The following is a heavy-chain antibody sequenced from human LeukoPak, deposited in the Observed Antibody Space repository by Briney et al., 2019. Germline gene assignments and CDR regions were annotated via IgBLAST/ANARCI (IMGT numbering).Heavy chain of an antibody. CDR3: ASTSGYSSSWYVH. D-gene: IGHD6-13*01. J-gene: IGHJ4*02. Sequence: PSETLSLTCAVYGGSFSGYYWSWIRQPPGKGLEWIGEINHSGSTNYNPSLKSRVTMSVDTSKNQFSLKLSSVTAADTAVYYCASTSGYSSSWYVHWGQGTLVTVSS. V-gene: IGHV4-34*01. CDR1: GGSFSGYY. CDR2: INHSGST.